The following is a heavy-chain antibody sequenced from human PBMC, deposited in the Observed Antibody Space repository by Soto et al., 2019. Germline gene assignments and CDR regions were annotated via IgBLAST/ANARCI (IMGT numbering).Heavy chain of an antibody. V-gene: IGHV3-48*01. CDR3: ARDDYPYYDDSSGYHFDY. J-gene: IGHJ4*02. D-gene: IGHD3-22*01. CDR1: GFTFSSYS. CDR2: ISASSRTL. Sequence: GGSLRLSCGASGFTFSSYSMNWVRQAPGKGLEWISHISASSRTLFYADSVKGRFTISRDNAKNSLYLQMNSLRAEDTAVYYCARDDYPYYDDSSGYHFDYWGQGALVTV.